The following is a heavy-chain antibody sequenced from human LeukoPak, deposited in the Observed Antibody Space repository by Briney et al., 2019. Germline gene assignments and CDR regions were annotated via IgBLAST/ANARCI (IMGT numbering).Heavy chain of an antibody. CDR3: ARWGVMPYYYYYGMDV. D-gene: IGHD3-16*01. CDR2: ISPSGDST. J-gene: IGHJ6*02. V-gene: IGHV1-46*01. CDR1: GYTFTSNH. Sequence: GASVKVSCKAFGYTFTSNHIHCVRQAPGQGLEWMGVISPSGDSTNYAQKLQGRVTMTTDTSTSTAYMELRSLRSDDTAVYYCARWGVMPYYYYYGMDVWGQGTTVTVSS.